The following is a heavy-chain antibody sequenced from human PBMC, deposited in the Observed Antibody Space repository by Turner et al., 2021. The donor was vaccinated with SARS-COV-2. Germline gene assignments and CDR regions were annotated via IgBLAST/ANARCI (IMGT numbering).Heavy chain of an antibody. D-gene: IGHD3-22*01. CDR2: ISAYNGNT. J-gene: IGHJ4*02. CDR3: VCASDHLYSYIRYT. V-gene: IGHV1-18*01. CDR1: GYTFTSYG. Sequence: SCKASGYTFTSYGISWVRQAPGQGLEWMGWISAYNGNTNYAQKLQGRVTMTRDTSTSTFYTSRRRQTTDGRDWSSDVCASDHLYSYIRYTGGQGTLVTVSS.